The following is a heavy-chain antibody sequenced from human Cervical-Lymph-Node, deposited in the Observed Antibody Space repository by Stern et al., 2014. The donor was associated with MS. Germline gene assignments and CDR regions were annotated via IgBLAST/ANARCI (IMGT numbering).Heavy chain of an antibody. V-gene: IGHV2-70*13. Sequence: QVTLKESGPALVKPTQTLTLTCTFSGFSLATSGMCVSWIRQPPGKALEWLALIDWDDDKFYNTSLKTRLTISKDASKNQVVLTMTNVDPVDTATYFCARIRDDFSNYYFDSWGQGPLVTVSS. CDR3: ARIRDDFSNYYFDS. CDR1: GFSLATSGMC. J-gene: IGHJ4*02. D-gene: IGHD4-11*01. CDR2: IDWDDDK.